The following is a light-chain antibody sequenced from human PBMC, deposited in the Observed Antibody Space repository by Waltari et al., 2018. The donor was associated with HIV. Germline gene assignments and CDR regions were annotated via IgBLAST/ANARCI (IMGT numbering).Light chain of an antibody. CDR3: LQHNSYPPLT. Sequence: DIQVTQSPSSLSASVGDTITITCRASQGINNFLAWFQQKPGKVPKSLIYASSTLQDGVPSRFSGSGSGTEFTLTISSLQPEDFATYYCLQHNSYPPLTFGGGTKVEIK. V-gene: IGKV1-17*03. CDR2: ASS. J-gene: IGKJ4*01. CDR1: QGINNF.